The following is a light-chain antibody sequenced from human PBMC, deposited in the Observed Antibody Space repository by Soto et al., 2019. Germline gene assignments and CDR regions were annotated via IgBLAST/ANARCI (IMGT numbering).Light chain of an antibody. J-gene: IGLJ2*01. V-gene: IGLV2-14*01. CDR3: SSYTSSSTSVV. CDR1: SSDVGTYNY. CDR2: DVS. Sequence: QSALTQPASVSGSPGQSITISCTGTSSDVGTYNYVSWYQQHPGKAPKLMIYDVSNRPSGVSDRFSGSKSGNTASLPISGLQAEDEADYYCSSYTSSSTSVVFGGGTKVTVL.